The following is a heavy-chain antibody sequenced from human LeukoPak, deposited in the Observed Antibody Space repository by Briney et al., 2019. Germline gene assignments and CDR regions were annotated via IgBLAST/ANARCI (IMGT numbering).Heavy chain of an antibody. CDR2: ITRDGSST. CDR1: GFTFSSSW. V-gene: IGHV3-74*01. Sequence: AGGSLRLSCAASGFTFSSSWMRWVGQAPGKGLGGVSRITRDGSSTTYADSVKGRFTTPRDNAKNTLYLQMDSLRDDDTAVYYCARDPGYESWSPFWGGMDVWGKGTTVIVSS. D-gene: IGHD3-16*01. J-gene: IGHJ6*04. CDR3: ARDPGYESWSPFWGGMDV.